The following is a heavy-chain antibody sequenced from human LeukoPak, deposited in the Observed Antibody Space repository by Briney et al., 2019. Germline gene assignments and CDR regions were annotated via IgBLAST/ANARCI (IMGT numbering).Heavy chain of an antibody. Sequence: ASVKVSCKASGYTFTSYYMHWVRQAPGQGLEWMGIINPSGGSTSYAQKFQGRVTMTRDTSTSTVYMELSSLRSEDTAVYYCATSGSGWPFDYWGQGTLVTVSS. CDR3: ATSGSGWPFDY. D-gene: IGHD6-19*01. V-gene: IGHV1-46*01. CDR1: GYTFTSYY. CDR2: INPSGGST. J-gene: IGHJ4*02.